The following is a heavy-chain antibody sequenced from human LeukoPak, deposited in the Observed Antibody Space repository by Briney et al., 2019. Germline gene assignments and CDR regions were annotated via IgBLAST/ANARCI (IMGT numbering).Heavy chain of an antibody. J-gene: IGHJ3*02. V-gene: IGHV4-39*02. CDR3: AREQQLVLVVAFDI. CDR1: GGSISSSNYY. D-gene: IGHD6-13*01. CDR2: IYYSGST. Sequence: PSETLSLTCTVSGGSISSSNYYWGWIRQPPGKGLEWIGSIYYSGSTYYNSSLESRVTISVDTSKNQFSLKLSSVTAADTAVYYCAREQQLVLVVAFDIWGQGTMVTVSS.